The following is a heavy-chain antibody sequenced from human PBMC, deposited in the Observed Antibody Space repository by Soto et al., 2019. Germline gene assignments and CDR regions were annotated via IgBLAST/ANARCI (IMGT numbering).Heavy chain of an antibody. CDR2: ISSSGSTI. Sequence: PGGSLRLSCAASGFTFSDYYMSWIRQAPGKGLEWVSYISSSGSTIYYADSVKGRFTISRDNAKNTPSLQMSSLRGEDTAVFYCAKVKWFGELAPYFDYWGQGTLVTVSS. CDR1: GFTFSDYY. J-gene: IGHJ4*02. D-gene: IGHD3-10*01. V-gene: IGHV3-11*01. CDR3: AKVKWFGELAPYFDY.